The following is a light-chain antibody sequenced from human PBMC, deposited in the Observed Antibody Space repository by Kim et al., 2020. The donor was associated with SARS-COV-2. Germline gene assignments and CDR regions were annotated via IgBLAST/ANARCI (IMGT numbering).Light chain of an antibody. Sequence: QGERATLSGRASQSVNSNLGWYQQKPGQAPRLLIYGASTRAPGVPARCSGSGSGTEFTLTISSLQSEDFAVYYCQQFNNWPLYSFGQGTKLEI. J-gene: IGKJ2*03. CDR3: QQFNNWPLYS. CDR1: QSVNSN. CDR2: GAS. V-gene: IGKV3-15*01.